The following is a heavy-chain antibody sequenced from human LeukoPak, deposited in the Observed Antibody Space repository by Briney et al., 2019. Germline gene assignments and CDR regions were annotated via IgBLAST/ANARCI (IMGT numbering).Heavy chain of an antibody. V-gene: IGHV3-30*18. CDR2: ISYDGSNK. Sequence: PGGSLRLSCAASGFTFSSYGMHWVRQAPGKGLEWVAVISYDGSNKYYADSVRGRFTISRDNSKNTLYLQMNSLRADDTAVYYCAKDQQLTSWGQGTLVTVSS. D-gene: IGHD6-13*01. CDR3: AKDQQLTS. CDR1: GFTFSSYG. J-gene: IGHJ4*02.